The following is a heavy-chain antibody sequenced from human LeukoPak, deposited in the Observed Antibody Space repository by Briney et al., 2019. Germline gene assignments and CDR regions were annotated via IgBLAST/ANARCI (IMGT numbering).Heavy chain of an antibody. J-gene: IGHJ3*01. CDR1: GGSLNSYY. D-gene: IGHD3-10*01. V-gene: IGHV4-59*08. Sequence: PSETLSLTCTVSGGSLNSYYWGWIQQPPGKGLEWIGNVYHSGSAIYNPSLESRVTISVDRSKNQFSLNLSSVTAADTAVYYCARRGYYGSGAYDTWGQGTMFIVSS. CDR3: ARRGYYGSGAYDT. CDR2: VYHSGSA.